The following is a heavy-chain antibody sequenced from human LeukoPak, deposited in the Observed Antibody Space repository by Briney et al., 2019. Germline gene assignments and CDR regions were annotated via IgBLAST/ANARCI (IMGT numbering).Heavy chain of an antibody. D-gene: IGHD6-13*01. CDR3: ARSVGIIAADENRENWFDP. V-gene: IGHV4-59*01. CDR1: GGSISSYY. CDR2: IYYSGST. J-gene: IGHJ5*02. Sequence: SETLSLTCTVSGGSISSYYWSWIRQPPGKGLEWIGYIYYSGSTNYNPSLKSRVTISVDTSKNQFSLKLSSVTAADTAVYYCARSVGIIAADENRENWFDPWGQGTLVTVSS.